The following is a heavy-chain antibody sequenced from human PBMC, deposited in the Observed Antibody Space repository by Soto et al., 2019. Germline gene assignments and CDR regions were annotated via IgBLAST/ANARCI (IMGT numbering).Heavy chain of an antibody. CDR3: ARGGYYYENSGQNAYDY. Sequence: TLSLTCTVSGGSISSGGYYWSWIRQHPGKGLEWIGYIYYGGSTYYNPSLKSRATISGDTYKNQFSLKMSSVTAADTAVYYCARGGYYYENSGQNAYDYWGQGILVTVSS. CDR1: GGSISSGGYY. D-gene: IGHD3-22*01. V-gene: IGHV4-31*03. CDR2: IYYGGST. J-gene: IGHJ4*01.